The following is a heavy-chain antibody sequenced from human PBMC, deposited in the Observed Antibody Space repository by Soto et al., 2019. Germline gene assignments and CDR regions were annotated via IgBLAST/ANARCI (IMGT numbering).Heavy chain of an antibody. D-gene: IGHD6-19*01. CDR1: GFTFSSYA. CDR3: AQHPSGWYEG. J-gene: IGHJ4*02. Sequence: QVQLVESGGGVVQPGRSLRLSCAASGFTFSSYAMHWVRQAPGKGLEWVAVISYDGSNKYYADSVKGRFTISRDNSKNTLYVQMNSLRAEDTAVYYCAQHPSGWYEGWGQGTLVTVSS. CDR2: ISYDGSNK. V-gene: IGHV3-30-3*01.